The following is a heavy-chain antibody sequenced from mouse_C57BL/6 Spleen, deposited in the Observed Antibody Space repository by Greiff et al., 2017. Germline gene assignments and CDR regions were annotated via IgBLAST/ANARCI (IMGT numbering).Heavy chain of an antibody. CDR1: GFNIKDDY. CDR3: TTGGSSGYAMDY. CDR2: IDPENGDT. D-gene: IGHD3-2*02. Sequence: EVHLVESGAELVRPGASVKLSCTASGFNIKDDYMHWVKQRPEQGLEWIGWIDPENGDTEYASKFQGKATITADTSSNTAYLQLSSLTSEDTAVYYCTTGGSSGYAMDYWGQGTSVTVSS. J-gene: IGHJ4*01. V-gene: IGHV14-4*01.